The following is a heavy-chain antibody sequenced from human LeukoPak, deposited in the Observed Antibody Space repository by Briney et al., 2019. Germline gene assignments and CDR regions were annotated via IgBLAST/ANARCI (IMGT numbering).Heavy chain of an antibody. J-gene: IGHJ6*04. CDR3: AKDLDITMVRGADYHYGMDV. D-gene: IGHD3-10*01. CDR2: ISYDGRTK. V-gene: IGHV3-30*18. CDR1: GFTISGYG. Sequence: GGSLTLLCSASGFTISGYGMHWVRRAPGKGLEWVAVISYDGRTKYYADSVKGRFTISRDNSKNTLYLQMNSLRAEDTAVYYCAKDLDITMVRGADYHYGMDVWGEGGTVSVSS.